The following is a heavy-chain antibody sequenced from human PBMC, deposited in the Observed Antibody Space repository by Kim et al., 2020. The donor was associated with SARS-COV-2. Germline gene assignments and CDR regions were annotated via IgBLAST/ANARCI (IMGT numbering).Heavy chain of an antibody. Sequence: GGSLRLSCAASGFTFSSYAMSWVRQAPGKGLEWVSLISGSGDNTQYADSVKGRFTISRDNSKDTLYLQMNSLRAEDAGVYYCAKDRGYCISTTCYESADYWGQGALVTVSS. CDR1: GFTFSSYA. V-gene: IGHV3-23*01. J-gene: IGHJ4*02. CDR3: AKDRGYCISTTCYESADY. D-gene: IGHD2-2*01. CDR2: ISGSGDNT.